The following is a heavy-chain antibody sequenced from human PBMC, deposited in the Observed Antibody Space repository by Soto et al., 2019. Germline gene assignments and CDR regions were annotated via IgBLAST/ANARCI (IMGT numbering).Heavy chain of an antibody. J-gene: IGHJ6*02. Sequence: GESLKISCKGSGYSFTSYWIGWVRQMPGKGLELMGIIYPGDSDTRYSPSFQGQVTISADKSISTAYLQWSSLKASDTAMYYCARLRQDCSSTSCYTRYCYYYGMDVWGQGTTVTVSS. CDR3: ARLRQDCSSTSCYTRYCYYYGMDV. CDR1: GYSFTSYW. D-gene: IGHD2-2*02. V-gene: IGHV5-51*01. CDR2: IYPGDSDT.